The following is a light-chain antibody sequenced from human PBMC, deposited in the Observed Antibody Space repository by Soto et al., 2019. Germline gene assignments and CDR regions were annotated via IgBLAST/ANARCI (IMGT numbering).Light chain of an antibody. CDR1: QGISSN. Sequence: DTQLTQSPSFLSASVGDRVTITCRASQGISSNLAWYQQKPGKAPKLLIYAGSTLQSGVPSRFSGSGSGTEFTLTISSLQPEDFATYYCQQLNTYPPLTFGGGTKVEIK. V-gene: IGKV1-9*01. CDR2: AGS. J-gene: IGKJ4*01. CDR3: QQLNTYPPLT.